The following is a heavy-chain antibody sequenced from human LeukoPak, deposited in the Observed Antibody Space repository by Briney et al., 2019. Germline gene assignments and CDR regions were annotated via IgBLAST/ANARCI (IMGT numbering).Heavy chain of an antibody. V-gene: IGHV4-34*01. J-gene: IGHJ4*02. CDR2: INHSGST. D-gene: IGHD2-15*01. CDR3: ARLGCSGGSFVDY. Sequence: PSETLSLTCAVYGGSFSGYYWSWIRQPPGKGLEWIGEINHSGSTNYNPSLKSRVTISVDTSKNQFSLKLSSVTAADTAVYYCARLGCSGGSFVDYWGQGTLVTVSS. CDR1: GGSFSGYY.